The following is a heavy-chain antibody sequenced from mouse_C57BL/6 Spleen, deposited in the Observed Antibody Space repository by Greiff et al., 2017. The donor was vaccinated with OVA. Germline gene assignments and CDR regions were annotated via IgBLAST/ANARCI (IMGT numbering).Heavy chain of an antibody. J-gene: IGHJ1*03. CDR2: IHPNSGSN. V-gene: IGHV1-64*01. CDR1: GYTFTSYW. Sequence: QVQLQQPGAELVKPGASVKLSCKASGYTFTSYWMHWVKQRPGQGLEWIGMIHPNSGSNNYNEKLKSKGTLTVDKDTSTAYMQLSSLTSEDSAVYYCAMISSDPRYFYVWGTGTTVTVSS. D-gene: IGHD6-1*01. CDR3: AMISSDPRYFYV.